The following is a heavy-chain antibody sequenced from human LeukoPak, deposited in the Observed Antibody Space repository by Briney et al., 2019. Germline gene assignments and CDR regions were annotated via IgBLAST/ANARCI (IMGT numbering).Heavy chain of an antibody. Sequence: PGGSLRLSCAASGFTFTSSAMSWVRQAPGKGLEWVSAISNSGSNTYYADSVKGRFTISRDNSKNTLYLQMNSLRAEDAAVYYCANEYSKGDIWGQGTMVTVSS. CDR1: GFTFTSSA. CDR3: ANEYSKGDI. CDR2: ISNSGSNT. J-gene: IGHJ3*02. D-gene: IGHD4-11*01. V-gene: IGHV3-23*01.